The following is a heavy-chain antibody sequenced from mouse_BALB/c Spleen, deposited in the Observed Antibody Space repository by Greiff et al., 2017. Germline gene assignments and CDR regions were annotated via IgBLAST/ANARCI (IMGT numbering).Heavy chain of an antibody. CDR1: GDSITSGY. CDR3: ARRAPGYSYYFDY. V-gene: IGHV3-8*02. J-gene: IGHJ2*01. CDR2: ISYSGST. D-gene: IGHD2-3*01. Sequence: EVQRVESGPSLVKPSQTLSLTCSVTGDSITSGYWNWIRKFPGNKLEYMGYISYSGSTYYNPSLKSRISITRDTSKNQYYLQLNSVTTEDTATYYCARRAPGYSYYFDYWGQGTTLTVSS.